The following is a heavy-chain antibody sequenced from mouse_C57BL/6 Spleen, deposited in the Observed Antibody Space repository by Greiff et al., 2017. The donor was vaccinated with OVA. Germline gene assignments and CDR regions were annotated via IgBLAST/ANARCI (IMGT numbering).Heavy chain of an antibody. Sequence: QVQLKQPGAELVKPGASVKMSCKASGYTFTSYWITWVKQRPGQGLEWIGDIYPGSGSTNYNEKFKSKATLTVDTSSSTAYMQLSSLTSEDSAVYYCANFITTDQAWFAYWGQGTLVTVSA. CDR3: ANFITTDQAWFAY. CDR1: GYTFTSYW. D-gene: IGHD1-1*01. CDR2: IYPGSGST. V-gene: IGHV1-55*01. J-gene: IGHJ3*01.